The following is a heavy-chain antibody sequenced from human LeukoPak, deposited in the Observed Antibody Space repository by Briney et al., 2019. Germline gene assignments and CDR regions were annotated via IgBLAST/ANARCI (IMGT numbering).Heavy chain of an antibody. Sequence: GGSLRLSCAASGFTFSSYAMHWVRQAPGKGLEWVAVISYDGSNKYYADSVKGRFTISRDNSKNTLYLQMNSLRAEDTAVYYCAREKGYCSGGSCYGDAFDIWGQGTMVTVSS. CDR1: GFTFSSYA. CDR2: ISYDGSNK. V-gene: IGHV3-30-3*01. D-gene: IGHD2-15*01. CDR3: AREKGYCSGGSCYGDAFDI. J-gene: IGHJ3*02.